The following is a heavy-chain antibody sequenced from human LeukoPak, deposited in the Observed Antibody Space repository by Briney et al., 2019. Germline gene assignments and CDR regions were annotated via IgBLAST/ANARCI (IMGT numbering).Heavy chain of an antibody. CDR1: GYTFTSYD. D-gene: IGHD3-9*01. J-gene: IGHJ5*02. V-gene: IGHV1-8*01. CDR2: MNPNSGNT. Sequence: ASVKVSCKASGYTFTSYDINWVRQATGQGLEWMGWMNPNSGNTGYAQKFQGRVTITRNTSIRTAYMELSSLRSQDTAVYYCARGTGLYYDILTGYYSWFDPWGQGTLVTVSS. CDR3: ARGTGLYYDILTGYYSWFDP.